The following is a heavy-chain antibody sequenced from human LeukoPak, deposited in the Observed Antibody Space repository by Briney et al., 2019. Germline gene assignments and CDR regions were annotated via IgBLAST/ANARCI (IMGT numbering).Heavy chain of an antibody. J-gene: IGHJ6*02. Sequence: GGSLRLSCAASSFTFSNAWMNWVRQAPGKGLEWVSSISSSSSYIYYADSVKGRFTISRDNAKNSLYLQMNSLRAEDTAVYYCARGGDIVATKLYYYYGMDVWGQGTTVTVSS. V-gene: IGHV3-21*01. CDR3: ARGGDIVATKLYYYYGMDV. CDR2: ISSSSSYI. CDR1: SFTFSNAW. D-gene: IGHD5-12*01.